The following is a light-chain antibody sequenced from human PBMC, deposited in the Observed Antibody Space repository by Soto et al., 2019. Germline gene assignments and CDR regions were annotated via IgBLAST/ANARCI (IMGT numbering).Light chain of an antibody. CDR2: EGN. Sequence: QSALPQPSSVSGSPGQSITISCTGTSSDVGSYNLVSWYQQHPGKVPQLMIYEGNERPSGVSNRFSGSTSGNTASLTISGLQAEDEADYYCSSYAGSSIWVFGGGTKLTVL. J-gene: IGLJ3*02. CDR1: SSDVGSYNL. V-gene: IGLV2-23*01. CDR3: SSYAGSSIWV.